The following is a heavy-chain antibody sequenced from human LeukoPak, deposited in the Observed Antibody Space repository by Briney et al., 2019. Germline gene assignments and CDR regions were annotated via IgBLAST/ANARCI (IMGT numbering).Heavy chain of an antibody. CDR3: ARDLEQQLGFDY. V-gene: IGHV3-21*01. CDR1: GFTFSSYS. J-gene: IGHJ4*02. CDR2: ISSSSSYI. D-gene: IGHD6-13*01. Sequence: GGSLRLSCAASGFTFSSYSMTWVRQAPGKGLEWVSSISSSSSYIYYADSVKGRFTISRDNAKNSLYLQMNSLRAEDTAVYYCARDLEQQLGFDYWGQGTLVTVSS.